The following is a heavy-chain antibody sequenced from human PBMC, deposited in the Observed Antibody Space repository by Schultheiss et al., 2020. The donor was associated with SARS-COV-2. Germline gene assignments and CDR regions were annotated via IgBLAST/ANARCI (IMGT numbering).Heavy chain of an antibody. J-gene: IGHJ6*02. Sequence: ASVKVSCKASGYTFTSYGISWVRQAPGQGLEWMGWISAYNGNTNYAQKLQGRVTMTTDTSTSTAYMELRSLRSDDTAVYYCARWNTAITIFGVVTRYGMDVWGQGTTVTVSS. V-gene: IGHV1-18*01. CDR1: GYTFTSYG. D-gene: IGHD3-3*01. CDR2: ISAYNGNT. CDR3: ARWNTAITIFGVVTRYGMDV.